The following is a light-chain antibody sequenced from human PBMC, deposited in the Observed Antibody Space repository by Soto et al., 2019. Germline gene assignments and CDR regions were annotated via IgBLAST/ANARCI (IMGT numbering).Light chain of an antibody. CDR3: SSSTSSSTLV. J-gene: IGLJ2*01. CDR1: SSDVGGYNY. Sequence: QSVLTQPASVSGSPGQSITISGTGTSSDVGGYNYVSWYQQPPGTAPKLMIYEVSNRPSGVPDRFSGSKSGNTASLTISGLPAEDEADYSCSSSTSSSTLVFGGGTKLPVL. CDR2: EVS. V-gene: IGLV2-14*01.